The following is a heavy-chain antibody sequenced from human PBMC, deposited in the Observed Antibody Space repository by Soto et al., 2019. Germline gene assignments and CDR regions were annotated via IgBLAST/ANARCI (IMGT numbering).Heavy chain of an antibody. J-gene: IGHJ6*02. CDR3: ARDPDASRADYYYYGMDV. Sequence: QVQLVESGGGVVQPGRSLRLSCAASGFTFSSYAMHCVRQAPGKGLDWVSVISYDGSNNYYADSVKGRFTISRDNSKNTLYVQMNSLRAEDTAVYYCARDPDASRADYYYYGMDVWGQGTTVTVSS. D-gene: IGHD2-2*01. CDR2: ISYDGSNN. CDR1: GFTFSSYA. V-gene: IGHV3-30-3*01.